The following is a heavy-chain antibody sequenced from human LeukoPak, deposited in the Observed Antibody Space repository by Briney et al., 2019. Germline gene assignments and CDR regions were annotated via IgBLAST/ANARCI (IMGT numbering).Heavy chain of an antibody. V-gene: IGHV1-8*01. CDR1: GYTFTSYD. CDR2: MNPNSGNT. CDR3: ARSYDSSGYYTTWDYYMDV. D-gene: IGHD3-22*01. J-gene: IGHJ6*03. Sequence: ASVKVSCKASGYTFTSYDINWVRQATGQGLEGMGWMNPNSGNTGYAQKFQGRVTMTRNTSISTAYMELSSLRSEDTAVYYCARSYDSSGYYTTWDYYMDVWGKGTTVTVSS.